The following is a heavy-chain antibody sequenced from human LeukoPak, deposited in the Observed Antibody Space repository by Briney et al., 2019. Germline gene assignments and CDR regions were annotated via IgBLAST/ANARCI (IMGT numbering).Heavy chain of an antibody. V-gene: IGHV3-23*01. D-gene: IGHD3-10*01. Sequence: PGGSLRLSCAASGFTFSSYAMSWVRQAPGKGLEWVPAISGSGGSTYYADSVKGRFTISRDNSKNTLYLQMNSLRAEDTAVYYCAKTGPPSLLWFGESFSNAQYYFDYWGQGTLVTVSS. CDR3: AKTGPPSLLWFGESFSNAQYYFDY. J-gene: IGHJ4*02. CDR1: GFTFSSYA. CDR2: ISGSGGST.